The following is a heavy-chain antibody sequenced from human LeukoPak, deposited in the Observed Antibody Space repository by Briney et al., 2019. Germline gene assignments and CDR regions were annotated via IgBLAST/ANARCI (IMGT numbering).Heavy chain of an antibody. CDR1: GYTFTTCA. CDR3: ARGRYCTTTSCLNWFDP. J-gene: IGHJ5*02. Sequence: ASVKVSCKASGYTFTTCAMHWVRQAPGQRLEWMGWINAGNGDTKYSQKFQGRVTITRDTSASTAYMELSSLRSEDTGVYYCARGRYCTTTSCLNWFDPWGQGTLVTVSS. D-gene: IGHD2-2*01. V-gene: IGHV1-3*01. CDR2: INAGNGDT.